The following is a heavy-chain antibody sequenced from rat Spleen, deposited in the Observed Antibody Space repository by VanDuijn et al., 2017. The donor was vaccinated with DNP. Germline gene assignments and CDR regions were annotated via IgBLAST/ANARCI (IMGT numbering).Heavy chain of an antibody. Sequence: EVQLVESGGGLVQPGRSLKLSCAASGFTFSNYDMAWVRQAPTKGLEWVASISTSGGSTYYPDSVKGRFTISRDNAKSTLYLQMNSLRSEDTATYYCTREGSGYRDYWGQGVMVTVSS. CDR1: GFTFSNYD. CDR3: TREGSGYRDY. D-gene: IGHD4-3*01. V-gene: IGHV5-27*01. J-gene: IGHJ2*01. CDR2: ISTSGGST.